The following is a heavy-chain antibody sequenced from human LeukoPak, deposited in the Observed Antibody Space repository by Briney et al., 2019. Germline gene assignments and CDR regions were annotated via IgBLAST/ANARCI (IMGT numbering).Heavy chain of an antibody. V-gene: IGHV1-46*01. CDR3: ARRPYGSGSYYRVLNWFDP. CDR2: INPSGGTT. J-gene: IGHJ5*02. CDR1: GYTFTSYY. D-gene: IGHD3-10*01. Sequence: ASVKVSCKASGYTFTSYYLHWVRQAPGQGLEWMGIINPSGGTTSYAQKFQGRVTMTRDMSTSTVYMELSSLRSEDTAVYYCARRPYGSGSYYRVLNWFDPWGQGTLVTVSS.